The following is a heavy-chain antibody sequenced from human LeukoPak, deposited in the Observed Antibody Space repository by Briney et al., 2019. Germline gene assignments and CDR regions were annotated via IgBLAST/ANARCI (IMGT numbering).Heavy chain of an antibody. CDR3: ARTXXQXXPXXXXDP. D-gene: IGHD2-2*01. Sequence: PSETLSLICAVYGGSFSGYYWSWIRQPPGKGLEWIGEINRSGSTNYNPSLKSRVTISVDRSKNQFSLKLSSVTAADTAVYYCARTXXQXXPXXXXDPWGXXTXVTVSS. V-gene: IGHV4-34*01. CDR1: GGSFSGYY. J-gene: IGHJ5*02. CDR2: INRSGST.